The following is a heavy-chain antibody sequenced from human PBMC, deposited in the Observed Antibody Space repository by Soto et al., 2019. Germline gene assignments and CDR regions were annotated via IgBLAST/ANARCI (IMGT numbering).Heavy chain of an antibody. J-gene: IGHJ6*02. CDR2: VSPSGTT. V-gene: IGHV4-31*03. Sequence: QVQLQESGPGLVKPSQTLSLTCTVSGDSISVGYYWSWIRQHPGKGLEWIGYVSPSGTTYYHPSLQSRVSISTDTSKNQFSLEVSSVTAADTAVYYCARDRGSYGMDVWGQGTTVTVSS. CDR3: ARDRGSYGMDV. CDR1: GDSISVGYY.